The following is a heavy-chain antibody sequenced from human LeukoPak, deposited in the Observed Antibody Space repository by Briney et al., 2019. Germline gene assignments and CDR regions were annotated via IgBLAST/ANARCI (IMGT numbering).Heavy chain of an antibody. V-gene: IGHV5-51*01. D-gene: IGHD3-16*02. CDR2: IYPGDSDT. Sequence: PGESLKISCQASGYSFMTYWIGWVRQMPGKGLEWMAIIYPGDSDTKYSPSFQDQVTISADKSINTAYLHWRSLKASDTAMYYCARHRDDYVWGSYRPAPDYWGQGTLVTVSS. CDR3: ARHRDDYVWGSYRPAPDY. J-gene: IGHJ4*02. CDR1: GYSFMTYW.